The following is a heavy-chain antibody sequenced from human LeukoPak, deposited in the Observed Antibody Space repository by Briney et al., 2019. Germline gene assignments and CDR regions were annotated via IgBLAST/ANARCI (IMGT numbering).Heavy chain of an antibody. D-gene: IGHD3-22*01. CDR1: GFTISSYA. CDR3: AKVATRRYYDSSGYRPYFDY. Sequence: GGSLRLSCAASGFTISSYAMSWVRQAPGKGLEWVSAISGSGGSTYYADSVKGRFTISRDNSKNTLYLQMNSLRAEDTAVYYCAKVATRRYYDSSGYRPYFDYWGQGTLVTVSS. CDR2: ISGSGGST. V-gene: IGHV3-23*01. J-gene: IGHJ4*02.